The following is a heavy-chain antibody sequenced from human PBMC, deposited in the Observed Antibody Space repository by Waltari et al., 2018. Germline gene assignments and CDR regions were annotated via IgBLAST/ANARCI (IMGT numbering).Heavy chain of an antibody. V-gene: IGHV1-69*13. D-gene: IGHD3-3*01. CDR3: ATETLYGGGVVTFDY. J-gene: IGHJ4*02. Sequence: QVQLVQSGAEVKKPGASMKVSCKASGYTFTSYGISWVRQAPGQGLEWMGWIIPIFGRANYAQKFQGRVTITADESTSTAYRELSSLRSEDTAVYYCATETLYGGGVVTFDYWGQGTLVTVSS. CDR1: GYTFTSYG. CDR2: IIPIFGRA.